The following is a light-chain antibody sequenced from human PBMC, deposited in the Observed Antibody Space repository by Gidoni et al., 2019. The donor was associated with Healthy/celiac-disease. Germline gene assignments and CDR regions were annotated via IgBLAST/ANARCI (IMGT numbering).Light chain of an antibody. CDR1: QSVSSY. Sequence: EIVLTQSPATLSLSPGERATLSCRASQSVSSYLAWYQKKPGQAPRLLIYDASNRATGIPARFSGSGSGTDFTLTISSLEPEDFAVYYCQQRSNWSSFGGGTKVEIK. J-gene: IGKJ4*02. CDR2: DAS. V-gene: IGKV3-11*01. CDR3: QQRSNWSS.